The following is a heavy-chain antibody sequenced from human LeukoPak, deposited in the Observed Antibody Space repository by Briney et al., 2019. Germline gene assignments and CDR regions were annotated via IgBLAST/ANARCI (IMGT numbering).Heavy chain of an antibody. CDR2: TTHDGRT. CDR3: APIYGDYSDFDY. D-gene: IGHD4-17*01. V-gene: IGHV4-34*01. Sequence: SETLSLTCGVSGGSINYYWSWSRQAPGKGGEGIGETTHDGRTNYNPALRGRGAISKDTSKSQYSLRLNSVTVADTAVYYCAPIYGDYSDFDYWGQGTLVTVSS. CDR1: GGSINYY. J-gene: IGHJ4*02.